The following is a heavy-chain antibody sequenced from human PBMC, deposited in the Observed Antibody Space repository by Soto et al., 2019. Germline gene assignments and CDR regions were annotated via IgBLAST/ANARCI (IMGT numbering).Heavy chain of an antibody. V-gene: IGHV3-23*01. Sequence: EVQLLESGGALVQPGGSLRLSCAASGFTFNSYVMTWFRQAQGEGLEWVSSISRSGRGSAYYAASVKGRFTISRDNSENTLFLQMNNLRDEDTALYYCARGRYLDSSDYWVANLPFDHWGRGTLVTVSS. CDR3: ARGRYLDSSDYWVANLPFDH. CDR1: GFTFNSYV. CDR2: ISRSGRGSA. J-gene: IGHJ4*02. D-gene: IGHD3-22*01.